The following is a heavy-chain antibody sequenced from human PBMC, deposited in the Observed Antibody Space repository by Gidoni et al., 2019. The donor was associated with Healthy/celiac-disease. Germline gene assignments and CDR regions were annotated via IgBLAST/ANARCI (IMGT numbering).Heavy chain of an antibody. CDR1: GGTFSSYA. D-gene: IGHD1-26*01. V-gene: IGHV1-69*06. CDR3: AGAIRWELLHYYYYGMDV. J-gene: IGHJ6*02. Sequence: QVQLVQSGAEVKKPGSWVKVSCKASGGTFSSYAIGWVRQAPGQGLEWMGGIIPIFGTANYAQKFQGRVTITADKSTSTAYMELSSLRSEDTAVYYCAGAIRWELLHYYYYGMDVWGQGTTVTVSS. CDR2: IIPIFGTA.